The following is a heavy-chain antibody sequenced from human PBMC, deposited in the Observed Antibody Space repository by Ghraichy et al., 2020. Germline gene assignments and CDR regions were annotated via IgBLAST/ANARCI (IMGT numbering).Heavy chain of an antibody. CDR2: INHSGST. CDR3: ARGAFHYDFWSGQMVYFDY. J-gene: IGHJ4*02. CDR1: GGSFSGYY. D-gene: IGHD3-3*01. Sequence: SETLSLTCAVYGGSFSGYYWSWIRQPPGKGLEWIGEINHSGSTNYNPSLKSRVTISVDTSKNQFSLKLSSVTAADTAVYYCARGAFHYDFWSGQMVYFDYWGQGTLVTVSS. V-gene: IGHV4-34*01.